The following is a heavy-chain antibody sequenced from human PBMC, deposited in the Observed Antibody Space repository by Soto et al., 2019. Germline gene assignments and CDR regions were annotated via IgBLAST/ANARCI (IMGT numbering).Heavy chain of an antibody. CDR1: GGSISRYY. Sequence: PSETLSLTCTVLGGSISRYYWNWIRQPPGKGLEWIGYIYYSGSTNYNPSLKSRVTISVDTSKNQFSLKLSSVTAADTAVYYCARDPGSGSYYGWFDPWGQGTLVTVSS. J-gene: IGHJ5*02. CDR3: ARDPGSGSYYGWFDP. D-gene: IGHD3-10*01. CDR2: IYYSGST. V-gene: IGHV4-59*01.